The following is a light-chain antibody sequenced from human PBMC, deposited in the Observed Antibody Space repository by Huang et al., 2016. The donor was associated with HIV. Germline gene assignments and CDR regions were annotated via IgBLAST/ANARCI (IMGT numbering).Light chain of an antibody. V-gene: IGKV3-15*01. CDR2: GSS. CDR1: RSVSTN. CDR3: HQYNNWLLS. Sequence: EIVMTQSPATLSVSPGERVTLSCRANRSVSTNLAWYQQRPGQAPRLRIYGSSTRAPGIPARFSGSGSGTDFSLTISSLQSEDFALYYCHQYNNWLLSFGGGTRVDI. J-gene: IGKJ4*01.